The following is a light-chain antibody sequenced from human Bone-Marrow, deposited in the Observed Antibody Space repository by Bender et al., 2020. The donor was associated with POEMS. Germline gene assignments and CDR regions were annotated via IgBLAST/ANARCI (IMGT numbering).Light chain of an antibody. CDR3: ATWDDSLNGWV. J-gene: IGLJ3*02. Sequence: QSVLTQPPSASGTPGQRVTISCSGSSSKFGSYPVNWYQQLPGAAPKLVIFNNSQRPSGVPDRFSGSNSGTSASLALSGLLSDDEAYFYCATWDDSLNGWVFGGGTKLTVL. CDR2: NNS. CDR1: SSKFGSYP. V-gene: IGLV1-44*01.